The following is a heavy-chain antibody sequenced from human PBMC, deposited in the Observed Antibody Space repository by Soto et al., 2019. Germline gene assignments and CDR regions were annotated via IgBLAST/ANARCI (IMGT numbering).Heavy chain of an antibody. CDR2: IYYSGST. D-gene: IGHD4-17*01. Sequence: QVQLQESGPGLVKPSQTLSLTCTVSGGSISSGDYYWSWIRQPPGKGLEWIGYIYYSGSTYYNPSLKSRVTISVDTSKNQFSLKLSSVTAADTAVYYCAREHTCYGGNACTPLVWRGPFDYWGQGTLVTVSS. J-gene: IGHJ4*02. CDR3: AREHTCYGGNACTPLVWRGPFDY. CDR1: GGSISSGDYY. V-gene: IGHV4-30-4*01.